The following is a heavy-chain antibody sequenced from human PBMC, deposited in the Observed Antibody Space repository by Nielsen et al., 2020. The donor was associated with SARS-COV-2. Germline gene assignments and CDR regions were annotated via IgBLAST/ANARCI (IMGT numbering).Heavy chain of an antibody. J-gene: IGHJ5*02. CDR2: IYTSGST. CDR1: GGSISSYY. D-gene: IGHD3-10*01. Sequence: SETLSLTRTVSGGSISSYYWSWIRQPAGKGLEWIGRIYTSGSTNYNPSLKSRVTMSVDTSKNQFSLKLSSVTAADTAVYYCAREGLLWFGEPTNWFDPWGQGTLVTVSS. CDR3: AREGLLWFGEPTNWFDP. V-gene: IGHV4-4*07.